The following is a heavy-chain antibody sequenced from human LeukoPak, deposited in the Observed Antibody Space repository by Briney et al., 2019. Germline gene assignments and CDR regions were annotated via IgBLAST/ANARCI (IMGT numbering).Heavy chain of an antibody. CDR2: ISGSGGST. V-gene: IGHV3-23*01. J-gene: IGHJ4*02. D-gene: IGHD3-9*01. CDR3: AKDSYDILTGYYLFDY. CDR1: GFTFSSYA. Sequence: GGSLRLSCAASGFTFSSYAMSWVRQAPGKGLEWVSAISGSGGSTYYADSVKGRFTISRDNSKNTLYLQMNSLRAEDTAVYYCAKDSYDILTGYYLFDYWGQRTLVTVSS.